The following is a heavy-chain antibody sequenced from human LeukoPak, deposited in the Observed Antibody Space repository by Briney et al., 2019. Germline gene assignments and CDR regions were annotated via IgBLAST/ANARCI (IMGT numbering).Heavy chain of an antibody. D-gene: IGHD6-19*01. CDR2: INSDGSST. J-gene: IGHJ4*02. Sequence: GGSLRLSCVASGFTFSRYWMYWVRQGPGKGLAWVSRINSDGSSTSYADSVKGRFTISRDNAKNSLYLQMNSLRAEDTAVYYCARQDSSGWSQDYWGQGTLVTVSS. CDR3: ARQDSSGWSQDY. V-gene: IGHV3-74*01. CDR1: GFTFSRYW.